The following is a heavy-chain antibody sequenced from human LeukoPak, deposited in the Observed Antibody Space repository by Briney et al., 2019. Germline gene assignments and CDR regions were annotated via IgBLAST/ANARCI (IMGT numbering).Heavy chain of an antibody. Sequence: SETLSLTCTVSGGSISSGGYYWSWIRQHPGKGLEWIGYIYYSGSTYYNPSLKSRVTISVDTSKNQFPLKLSSVAAADTAVYYCARRGDYYDSINYPLALDIWGQGTIITVSS. V-gene: IGHV4-31*03. CDR1: GGSISSGGYY. CDR2: IYYSGST. D-gene: IGHD3-22*01. CDR3: ARRGDYYDSINYPLALDI. J-gene: IGHJ3*02.